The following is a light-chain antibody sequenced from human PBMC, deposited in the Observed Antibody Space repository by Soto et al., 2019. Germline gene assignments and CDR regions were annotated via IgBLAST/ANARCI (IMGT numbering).Light chain of an antibody. CDR2: GIS. Sequence: EIVLTQSPGTLSLSPGERATLSCRASQSINSNYLAWYQQEPGQAPRPLIYGISGRAAGIPDRFSGSGSGTGFTLSISRLEPEDFAVYYCQQYGVSPTFGGGTKVDIK. CDR3: QQYGVSPT. V-gene: IGKV3-20*01. J-gene: IGKJ4*01. CDR1: QSINSNY.